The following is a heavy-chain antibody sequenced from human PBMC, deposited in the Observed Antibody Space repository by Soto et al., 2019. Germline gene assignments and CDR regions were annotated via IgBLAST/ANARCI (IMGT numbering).Heavy chain of an antibody. CDR1: GFTLSGHG. CDR3: ASEQGYGYYRVADY. CDR2: IVYDGSEI. J-gene: IGHJ4*02. Sequence: QVQLVESGGGVVQPGRSLRLSCVASGFTLSGHGMHWVRQAPGKGLEWVAVIVYDGSEIHYSDSVKGRFTISRDTSKNMVYLQMNSLKTEDTAMYYCASEQGYGYYRVADYRGQGTLVTVSS. D-gene: IGHD1-26*01. V-gene: IGHV3-30*03.